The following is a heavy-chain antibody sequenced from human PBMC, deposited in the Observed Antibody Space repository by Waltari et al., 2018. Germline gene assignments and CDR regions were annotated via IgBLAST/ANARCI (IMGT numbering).Heavy chain of an antibody. Sequence: QVQLQQWGAGLLKPSETLSLICAVYGWSFSGYYWSWIRQPPGTGLEWIRELKHSGSTSYNPALKSRGTISVDTTKNQFSRKLSSVTAAYTAVYYCARGFGVVYYYMDGWGKGTTVTVSS. D-gene: IGHD3-3*01. V-gene: IGHV4-34*01. J-gene: IGHJ6*03. CDR3: ARGFGVVYYYMDG. CDR2: LKHSGST. CDR1: GWSFSGYY.